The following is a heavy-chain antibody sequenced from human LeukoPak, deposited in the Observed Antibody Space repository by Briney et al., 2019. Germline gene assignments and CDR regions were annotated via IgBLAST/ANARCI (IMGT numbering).Heavy chain of an antibody. CDR1: GFTFSDHW. Sequence: PGGSLRLSCAASGFTFSDHWMSWVRQAPGKGLEWVSALSGSGGSRYYADSVKGRFTISRDNSKNTLYLQMNSLRAEDTAVYYCAKDSSGYSDYFDYWGQGTLVTVSS. D-gene: IGHD3-22*01. CDR3: AKDSSGYSDYFDY. V-gene: IGHV3-23*01. CDR2: LSGSGGSR. J-gene: IGHJ4*02.